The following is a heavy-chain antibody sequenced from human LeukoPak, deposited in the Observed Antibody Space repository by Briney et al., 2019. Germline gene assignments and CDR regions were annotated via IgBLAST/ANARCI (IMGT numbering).Heavy chain of an antibody. CDR2: IDHSGRT. D-gene: IGHD3-10*01. J-gene: IGHJ5*02. CDR3: ARHVAVTMVRGVSPINWFDP. Sequence: PSETLSLTCSVSGASISSSNYYWAWIRQPPGKGLEWFGSIDHSGRTYYNPSLKSRVSISVDTSKNQYSLKLSSVTAAGTAVYYCARHVAVTMVRGVSPINWFDPWGQGTLVTVSP. V-gene: IGHV4-39*01. CDR1: GASISSSNYY.